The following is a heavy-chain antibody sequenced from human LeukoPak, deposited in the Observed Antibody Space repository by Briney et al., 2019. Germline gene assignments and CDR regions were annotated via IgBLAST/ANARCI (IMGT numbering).Heavy chain of an antibody. J-gene: IGHJ4*02. Sequence: ASVKVSCKASGGTFSSYAISWVRQAPGQGPEWMGGIIPIFGTANYAQKFQGRVTIPADESTSTAYMELSSLRSEDTAVYYCARESCSGGSCYYTGRWYWGQGTLVTVSS. D-gene: IGHD2-15*01. CDR1: GGTFSSYA. CDR2: IIPIFGTA. V-gene: IGHV1-69*01. CDR3: ARESCSGGSCYYTGRWY.